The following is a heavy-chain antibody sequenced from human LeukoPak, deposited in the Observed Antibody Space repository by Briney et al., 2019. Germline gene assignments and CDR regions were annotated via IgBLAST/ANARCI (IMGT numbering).Heavy chain of an antibody. Sequence: PGRSLRLSCAASGFTFSSYGMHWVRQAPGKGLEWVAVIWYDGSNKYYADSVKGRFTISRDNSKNTLYLQMNSLRAEDTAVYYCAREPRTSYSRLYYFDYWGQGTLVTVSS. D-gene: IGHD4-11*01. V-gene: IGHV3-33*01. CDR2: IWYDGSNK. CDR1: GFTFSSYG. J-gene: IGHJ4*02. CDR3: AREPRTSYSRLYYFDY.